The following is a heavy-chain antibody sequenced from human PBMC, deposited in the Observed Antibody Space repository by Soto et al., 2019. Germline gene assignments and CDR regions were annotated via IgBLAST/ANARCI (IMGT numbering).Heavy chain of an antibody. D-gene: IGHD3-16*01. Sequence: EVQLLESGGGLEQPGGSLRLSCAASGFTFDSFAMTWVRQAPGKGLEWVSVISAGGGSTFYADSVKGRFTISRDSSKNTVYLQMSSLRAEDTAVYYCARGSVMPDSWGQGTLVTVSS. CDR2: ISAGGGST. CDR1: GFTFDSFA. J-gene: IGHJ4*02. CDR3: ARGSVMPDS. V-gene: IGHV3-23*01.